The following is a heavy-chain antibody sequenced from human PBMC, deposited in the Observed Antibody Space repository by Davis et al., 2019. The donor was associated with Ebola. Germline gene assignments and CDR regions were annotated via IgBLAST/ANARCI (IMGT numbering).Heavy chain of an antibody. CDR3: ARVVTMIVVT. CDR1: GFTFSYG. CDR2: ISYDGSDK. V-gene: IGHV3-30*03. D-gene: IGHD3-22*01. Sequence: GESLKISCAASGFTFSYGMHWVRQAPGKGLEWVAVISYDGSDKYYADSVKGRFTISRDNSKNTLYLQMNSLRAEDTAVYYCARVVTMIVVTWGQGTLVTVSS. J-gene: IGHJ4*02.